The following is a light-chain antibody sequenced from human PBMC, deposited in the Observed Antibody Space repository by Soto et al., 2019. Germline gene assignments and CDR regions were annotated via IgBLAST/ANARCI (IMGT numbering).Light chain of an antibody. CDR2: LEGSGSY. CDR3: ETWDSNTHV. J-gene: IGLJ3*02. Sequence: QPVLTQSSSASASLGSSVKLTCTLSSGHSSYIIAWHQQQPGKAPRYLMKLEGSGSYNKGSGVHDRFSGSSSGADRYLTISNLQFEDEADYYCETWDSNTHVFGGGTKLTVL. CDR1: SGHSSYI. V-gene: IGLV4-60*02.